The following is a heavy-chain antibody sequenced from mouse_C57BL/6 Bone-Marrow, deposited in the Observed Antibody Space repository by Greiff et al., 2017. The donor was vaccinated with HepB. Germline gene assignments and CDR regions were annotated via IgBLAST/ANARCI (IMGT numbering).Heavy chain of an antibody. Sequence: EVNVVESGGGLVQPGGSLKLSCAASGFTFSDYGMAWVRQAPRKGPEWVAFISNLAYSIYYADTVTGRFTISRDNAKNTLYLEMSSLRSEDTAMYYCAREVYGPFAYWGQGTLVTVSA. V-gene: IGHV5-15*01. CDR3: AREVYGPFAY. D-gene: IGHD2-10*02. J-gene: IGHJ3*01. CDR2: ISNLAYSI. CDR1: GFTFSDYG.